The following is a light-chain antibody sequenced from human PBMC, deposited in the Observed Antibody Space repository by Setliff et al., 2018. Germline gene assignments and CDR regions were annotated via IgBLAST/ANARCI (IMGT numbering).Light chain of an antibody. CDR3: SSYGGDNNFV. Sequence: QSALTQPPSASGSPGQSVTISCTGTNSDVGGYSYVSWYQQRPGKAPKLLIYGVSKRPSGVPDRFSGSKSGNTASLTVSGLQAEDEADYYCSSYGGDNNFVFGTGTKVTV. CDR1: NSDVGGYSY. V-gene: IGLV2-8*01. CDR2: GVS. J-gene: IGLJ1*01.